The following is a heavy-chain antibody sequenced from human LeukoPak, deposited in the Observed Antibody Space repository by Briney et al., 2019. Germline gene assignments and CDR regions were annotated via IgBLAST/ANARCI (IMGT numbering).Heavy chain of an antibody. V-gene: IGHV1-8*03. Sequence: ASVKVSCKASGYTFTGYYMHWGRRAPGQGCEWMGWMNPNSGRTGYAQNFQGRITITRNTSISTAYMELSSLRSEDTAVYYCTRETSSRYFDYWGQGTLVTVSS. CDR1: GYTFTGYY. CDR2: MNPNSGRT. CDR3: TRETSSRYFDY. J-gene: IGHJ4*02.